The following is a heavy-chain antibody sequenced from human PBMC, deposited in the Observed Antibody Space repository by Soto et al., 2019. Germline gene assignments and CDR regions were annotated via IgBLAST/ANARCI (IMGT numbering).Heavy chain of an antibody. Sequence: GASVKVSCKASGYTFTSYAMHWVRQAPGQRLEWMGWINAGNGNTKYSQKFQGRVTITRDTSASTAYMEPSSLRSEDTAVYYCARESSSWYPGGYYYYGMDVWGQGTTVTVSS. D-gene: IGHD6-13*01. J-gene: IGHJ6*02. CDR2: INAGNGNT. CDR1: GYTFTSYA. CDR3: ARESSSWYPGGYYYYGMDV. V-gene: IGHV1-3*01.